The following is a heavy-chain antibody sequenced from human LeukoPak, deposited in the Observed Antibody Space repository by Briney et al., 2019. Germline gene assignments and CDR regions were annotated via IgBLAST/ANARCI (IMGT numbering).Heavy chain of an antibody. CDR1: GFTFRDYY. CDR3: ARRGDSSGYYFDY. D-gene: IGHD3-22*01. CDR2: ISSSGSTI. Sequence: GGSLRLSCAASGFTFRDYYMSWIRQAPGKGLEGVSYISSSGSTIYYADSVKGRFTISRDNAKNSLYLQMNSLRAEDTAVYYCARRGDSSGYYFDYWDQGTLVTVSS. V-gene: IGHV3-11*01. J-gene: IGHJ4*02.